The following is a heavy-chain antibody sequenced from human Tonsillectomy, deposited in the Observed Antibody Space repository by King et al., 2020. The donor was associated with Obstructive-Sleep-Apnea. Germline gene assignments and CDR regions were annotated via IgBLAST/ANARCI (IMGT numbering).Heavy chain of an antibody. CDR2: IYPGESDT. CDR1: GYSFTSYR. CDR3: ARMAAAGRSLDY. Sequence: QLVQSGAEVKKPGESLKISCKGYGYSFTSYRIGWVRHMPGKGLEWMWIIYPGESDTKYSPSFQCQVTISADKSISTAYVQWSSLKASDTAMYYCARMAAAGRSLDYWGQGTLVTVSS. D-gene: IGHD6-13*01. J-gene: IGHJ4*02. V-gene: IGHV5-51*01.